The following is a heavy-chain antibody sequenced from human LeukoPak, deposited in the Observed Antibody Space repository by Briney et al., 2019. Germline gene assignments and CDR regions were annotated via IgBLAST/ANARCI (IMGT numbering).Heavy chain of an antibody. V-gene: IGHV4-34*01. Sequence: PSETLSLTCAVYGGSFSGYYWSWIRQPPGKGLEWIGEINHSGSTNYNPSLKSRVTISVDTSKNQFSLKLSSVTAADTAVYYCARDVLSDYYGSGSPVNWFDPWGQGTLVTVSS. CDR1: GGSFSGYY. D-gene: IGHD3-10*01. CDR3: ARDVLSDYYGSGSPVNWFDP. CDR2: INHSGST. J-gene: IGHJ5*02.